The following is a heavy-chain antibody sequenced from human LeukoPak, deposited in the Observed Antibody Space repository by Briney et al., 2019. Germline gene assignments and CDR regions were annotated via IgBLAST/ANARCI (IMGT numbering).Heavy chain of an antibody. CDR3: ARGLNYGGSGYYFDS. V-gene: IGHV3-66*01. CDR1: GGFIGDGGYY. Sequence: LSLTCTVSGGFIGDGGYYWSWVRQAPGKGLEWVSVIYSGGSTYYADSVKGRFTISRDNSKNTLYLQMNSLRAEDTAVYYCARGLNYGGSGYYFDSWGPGTLVTVSS. CDR2: IYSGGST. D-gene: IGHD3-22*01. J-gene: IGHJ4*02.